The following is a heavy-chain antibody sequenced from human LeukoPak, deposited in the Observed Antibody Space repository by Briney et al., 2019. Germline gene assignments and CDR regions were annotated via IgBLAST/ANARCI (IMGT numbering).Heavy chain of an antibody. CDR3: ARDPLTIFGVVINDNWFDP. CDR2: INHSGST. CDR1: GGSFSGYY. D-gene: IGHD3-3*01. V-gene: IGHV4-34*01. Sequence: SETLSLTCAVYGGSFSGYYWSWIRQPPGKGLEWIGEINHSGSTYYNPSLQSRVTISIDTSKNQFSLKLRFVTAADTAVYYCARDPLTIFGVVINDNWFDPWGQGTLVTVSS. J-gene: IGHJ5*02.